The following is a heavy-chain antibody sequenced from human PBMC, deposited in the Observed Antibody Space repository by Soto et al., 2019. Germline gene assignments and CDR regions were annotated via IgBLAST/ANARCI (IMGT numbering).Heavy chain of an antibody. Sequence: EVQLLQSGGGLVQPGGSLRLSCTASGFTFSTYAMAWVRQAPGKGLEWISTVSGSGDHTYYADSVKGRTTISRDASKNTLYLQMDSLRVEDTAVYYCAKSGVADLAHWGQGALVTVSS. V-gene: IGHV3-23*01. J-gene: IGHJ1*01. CDR3: AKSGVADLAH. CDR2: VSGSGDHT. D-gene: IGHD3-10*01. CDR1: GFTFSTYA.